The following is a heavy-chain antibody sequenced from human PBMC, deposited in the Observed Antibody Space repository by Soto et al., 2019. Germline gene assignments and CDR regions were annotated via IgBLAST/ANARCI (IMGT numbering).Heavy chain of an antibody. CDR1: GYTFTSYG. Sequence: QVQLVQSGAEVKKPGASVKVSCKASGYTFTSYGISWVRQAPGQGLEWMGWISAYKGNTNYAQKLKGRVTMTTDTSTSTAYMELRGLRSDDTAVYYWARSYQLLYPSYFYGMDVWGQGTTVTVSS. CDR3: ARSYQLLYPSYFYGMDV. J-gene: IGHJ6*02. V-gene: IGHV1-18*04. D-gene: IGHD2-2*02. CDR2: ISAYKGNT.